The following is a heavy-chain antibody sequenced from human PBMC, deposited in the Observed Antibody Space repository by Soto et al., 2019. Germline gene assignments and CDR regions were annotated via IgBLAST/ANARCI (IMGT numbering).Heavy chain of an antibody. CDR1: GFTFSSYG. CDR2: ISSSSSTI. J-gene: IGHJ4*02. Sequence: EVQLVESGGGLVQPGGSLRLSCAASGFTFSSYGMNWVRQAPGKGLEWVSYISSSSSTIYYADSVKGRLTISRDNAKNLLYLQMNSLGDEDTAVYYCASRYCSDGGCYSSHWGQGTLVTVSS. D-gene: IGHD2-15*01. CDR3: ASRYCSDGGCYSSH. V-gene: IGHV3-48*02.